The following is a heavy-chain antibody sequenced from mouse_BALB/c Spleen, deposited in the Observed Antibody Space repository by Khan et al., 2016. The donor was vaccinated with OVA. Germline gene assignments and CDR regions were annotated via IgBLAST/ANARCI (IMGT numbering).Heavy chain of an antibody. V-gene: IGHV1-54*01. CDR1: GYAFTDYL. D-gene: IGHD1-2*01. CDR3: SRTGYGFGAY. J-gene: IGHJ3*01. CDR2: NNPGSGGT. Sequence: QVQLKESGAELVRPGTSVKVSCKASGYAFTDYLIEWLKQRPGQGLEWIGVNNPGSGGTHYNEEFMDRATLTADKSSSTAYMQLSSLTSDDSAVYFWSRTGYGFGAYWGPGTLVTVSA.